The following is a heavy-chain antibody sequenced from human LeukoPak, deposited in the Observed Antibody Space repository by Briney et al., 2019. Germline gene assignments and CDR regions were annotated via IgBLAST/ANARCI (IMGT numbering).Heavy chain of an antibody. CDR1: GYTFTGYY. Sequence: GASVKVSCKASGYTFTGYYMHWVRQAPGQGLEWMGRINPNSGGTNYAQKFQGRVTMTRDTSISTAYMELSRLRSDDTAVYYCARDGLYCSSTSCYEPGWFDPWGQGTLVTVSS. CDR3: ARDGLYCSSTSCYEPGWFDP. CDR2: INPNSGGT. V-gene: IGHV1-2*06. D-gene: IGHD2-2*01. J-gene: IGHJ5*02.